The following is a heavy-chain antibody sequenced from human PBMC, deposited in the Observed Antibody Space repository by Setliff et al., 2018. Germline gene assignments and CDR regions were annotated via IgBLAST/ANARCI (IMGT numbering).Heavy chain of an antibody. D-gene: IGHD3-10*01. CDR1: GLSYINDW. CDR2: INPHGSEK. J-gene: IGHJ4*02. Sequence: PGGSLRLSCTASGLSYINDWVSWVRQAPGKGLEWLASINPHGSEKYYADSVEGRFTISRDNAKNSLSLQMNNLRTEDTAVYYCFGAGTCSYWGQGTLVTVSS. V-gene: IGHV3-7*01. CDR3: FGAGTCSY.